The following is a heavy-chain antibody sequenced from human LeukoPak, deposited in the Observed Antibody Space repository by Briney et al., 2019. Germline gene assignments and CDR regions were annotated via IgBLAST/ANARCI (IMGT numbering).Heavy chain of an antibody. J-gene: IGHJ4*02. Sequence: GGSLRLSCAASGFTFSSYWMHWVRQAPGKGLVWVSRINSDGSSTSYADSVKGRFTISRDNAKNTLYLQMNSLRAEDTAVYYCAREYFTMVPDYWGQGTLVTVSS. D-gene: IGHD3-10*01. CDR2: INSDGSST. CDR1: GFTFSSYW. CDR3: AREYFTMVPDY. V-gene: IGHV3-74*01.